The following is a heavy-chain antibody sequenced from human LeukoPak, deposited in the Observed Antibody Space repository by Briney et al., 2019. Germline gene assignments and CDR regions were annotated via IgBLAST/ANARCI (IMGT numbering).Heavy chain of an antibody. D-gene: IGHD2-8*01. V-gene: IGHV1-18*01. Sequence: ASVKVSCKASGYTFTSYGISWVRQAPGQGLEWMGWISAYNGNTNYAQKLQGRVTMTTDTSTSTAYMELRSLRSDDTAVYYCARERMTLSHYYFDYWGQGTLVTVSS. J-gene: IGHJ4*02. CDR2: ISAYNGNT. CDR1: GYTFTSYG. CDR3: ARERMTLSHYYFDY.